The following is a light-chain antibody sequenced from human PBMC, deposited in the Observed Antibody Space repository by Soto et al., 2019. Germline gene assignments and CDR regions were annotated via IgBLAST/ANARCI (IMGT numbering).Light chain of an antibody. V-gene: IGLV4-69*01. CDR1: SGHSSYA. CDR2: LNSDGSH. CDR3: QTWGTGIPGVV. Sequence: QPVLTQSPSASASLGASVKLTCTLSSGHSSYAIAWHQQQPEKGPRYLMKLNSDGSHSKGDGIPDRFSGSSSGAERYLTISSLQSEDEADYYCQTWGTGIPGVVFGGGTKLTVL. J-gene: IGLJ2*01.